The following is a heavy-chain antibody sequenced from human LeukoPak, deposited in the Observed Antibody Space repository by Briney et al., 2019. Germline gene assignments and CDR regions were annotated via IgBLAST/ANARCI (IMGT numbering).Heavy chain of an antibody. Sequence: SETLSLTCTVSGGSITPYYWGWISQPPGKGLEWIGYIYYIGNTNFNSSLKGRVTMSVDTSKNQFSLKLTSVTAADTAVYYCARYNGYAGDYFDYWGQGTLVSVSS. D-gene: IGHD5-12*01. CDR3: ARYNGYAGDYFDY. J-gene: IGHJ4*02. CDR2: IYYIGNT. CDR1: GGSITPYY. V-gene: IGHV4-59*08.